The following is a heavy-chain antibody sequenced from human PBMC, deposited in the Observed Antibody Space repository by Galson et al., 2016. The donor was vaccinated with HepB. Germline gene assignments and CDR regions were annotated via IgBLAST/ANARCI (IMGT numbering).Heavy chain of an antibody. CDR2: INYAGST. CDR1: GGSFNDPY. CDR3: AGVVVAATNWFDP. J-gene: IGHJ5*02. V-gene: IGHV4-34*01. Sequence: SETLSLTCGVDGGSFNDPYWSWIRQPPGKGLEWIGEINYAGSTKYNPSLKSRVTISVDTSKNQFSLKLNSMTAADTAVYFCAGVVVAATNWFDPWGQGTLVTVSS. D-gene: IGHD2-15*01.